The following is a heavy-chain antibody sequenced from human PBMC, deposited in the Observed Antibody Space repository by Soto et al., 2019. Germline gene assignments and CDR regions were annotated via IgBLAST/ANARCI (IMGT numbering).Heavy chain of an antibody. CDR3: ARGGFGYDYVWGSYRPSWFAP. CDR2: IYYSGST. J-gene: IGHJ5*02. CDR1: GGSISSYY. D-gene: IGHD3-16*02. Sequence: SETLSLTCPVSGGSISSYYWSWIRQPPGKGLEWIGYIYYSGSTNYNPSLKSRVTISVDTSKNQFSLKLSSVTAADTAADSCARGGFGYDYVWGSYRPSWFAPRGQGTRVTVSS. V-gene: IGHV4-59*01.